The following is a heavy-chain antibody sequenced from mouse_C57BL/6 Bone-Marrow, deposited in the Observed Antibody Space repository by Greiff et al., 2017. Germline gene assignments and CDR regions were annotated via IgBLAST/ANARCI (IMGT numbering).Heavy chain of an antibody. CDR2: IDPENGDT. D-gene: IGHD1-1*02. V-gene: IGHV14-4*01. CDR3: TTRSPYYYLPWTWFAY. Sequence: VQLKQSGAELVRPGASVKLSCTASGFNIKDDYMHWVKQRPEQGLEWIGWIDPENGDTEYASKFQGKATITADTSSNTAYLQLSSLTSEDTAVYYCTTRSPYYYLPWTWFAYWGQGTLVTVSA. CDR1: GFNIKDDY. J-gene: IGHJ3*01.